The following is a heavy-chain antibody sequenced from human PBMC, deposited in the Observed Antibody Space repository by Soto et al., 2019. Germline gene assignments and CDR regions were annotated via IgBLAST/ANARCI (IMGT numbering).Heavy chain of an antibody. J-gene: IGHJ5*02. D-gene: IGHD2-15*01. Sequence: SETLSLTCTVSGGSISSYYWSWIRQPPGKGLEWIGYIYYSGSTNYNPSLKSRVTISVDTSKNQFSLKLSSVPAADTAVYYCGRDEGSRSPGGFIWFAPWGQGTLVTVSS. CDR3: GRDEGSRSPGGFIWFAP. CDR1: GGSISSYY. CDR2: IYYSGST. V-gene: IGHV4-59*01.